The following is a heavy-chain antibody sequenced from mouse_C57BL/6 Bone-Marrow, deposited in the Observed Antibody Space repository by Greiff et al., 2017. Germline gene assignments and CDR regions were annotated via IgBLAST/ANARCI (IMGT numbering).Heavy chain of an antibody. D-gene: IGHD3-2*02. V-gene: IGHV1-59*01. CDR1: GYTFTSYW. Sequence: QVQLQQPGAELVRPGTSVKLSCKASGYTFTSYWMHWVKQRPGQGLEWIGVIDPSDSYTNYNQKFKGKATLTVDTSSSTAYMQLSSLTSEDSAVYYCAGGSSLDYWGQGTSVTVSS. J-gene: IGHJ4*01. CDR3: AGGSSLDY. CDR2: IDPSDSYT.